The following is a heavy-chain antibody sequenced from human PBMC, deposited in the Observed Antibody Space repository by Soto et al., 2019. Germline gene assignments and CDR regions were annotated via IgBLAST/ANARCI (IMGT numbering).Heavy chain of an antibody. D-gene: IGHD3-22*01. CDR2: ISSSGSTK. CDR1: GFPFSDYY. Sequence: GGSLRLSCASSGFPFSDYYRSWIRQAPGKGPERISYISSSGSTKHYADSMKGRFTISRDNAKKSLYLQMNRLRAEDTAVYYCATTMPRSRGYSELFDYLGQGTLVTFSS. CDR3: ATTMPRSRGYSELFDY. V-gene: IGHV3-11*01. J-gene: IGHJ4*02.